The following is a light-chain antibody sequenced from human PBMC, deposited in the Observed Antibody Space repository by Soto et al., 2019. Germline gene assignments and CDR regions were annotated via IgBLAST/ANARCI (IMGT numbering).Light chain of an antibody. J-gene: IGLJ1*01. CDR3: GSWDSSLSAYV. Sequence: QSVLTQPPSVSGAPGQRVTISCTGSSSNIGADYDVHWYQQLTGTAPKLLIYDDNKRPSGIPDRFSGSKSGTSATLGITGFQTGDEADYYCGSWDSSLSAYVFGTGTKV. V-gene: IGLV1-51*01. CDR2: DDN. CDR1: SSNIGADYD.